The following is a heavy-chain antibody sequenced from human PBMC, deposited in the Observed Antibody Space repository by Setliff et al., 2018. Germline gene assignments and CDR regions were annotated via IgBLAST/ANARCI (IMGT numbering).Heavy chain of an antibody. V-gene: IGHV4-59*04. CDR1: GASVSSHY. Sequence: PSETLSLTCNVSGASVSSHYWDWIRQPPGKGLEWIVSTYYGGSTYYNPSLKSRVTMSVDTSKTQFSLKLNSMTAADTAVYYCARPPRGGRWYFDLWGRGTLVTVSS. CDR2: TYYGGST. D-gene: IGHD3-16*01. CDR3: ARPPRGGRWYFDL. J-gene: IGHJ2*01.